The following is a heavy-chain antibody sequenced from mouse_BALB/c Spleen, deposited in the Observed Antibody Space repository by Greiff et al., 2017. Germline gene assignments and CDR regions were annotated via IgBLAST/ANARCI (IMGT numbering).Heavy chain of an antibody. V-gene: IGHV3-6*02. CDR2: ISYDGSN. D-gene: IGHD2-14*01. CDR3: ANRYYYAMDY. J-gene: IGHJ4*01. CDR1: GYSITSGYY. Sequence: ESGPGLVKPSQSLSLTCSVTGYSITSGYYWNWIRQFPGNKLEWMGYISYDGSNNYNPSLKNRISITRDTSKNQSFLKLNSVTTEDTATYYCANRYYYAMDYWGQGTSVTVSS.